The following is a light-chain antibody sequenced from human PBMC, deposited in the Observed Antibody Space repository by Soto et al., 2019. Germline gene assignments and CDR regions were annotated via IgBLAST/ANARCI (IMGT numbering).Light chain of an antibody. CDR2: AAA. J-gene: IGKJ1*01. Sequence: AIQMTQSPSSLSASVGDRVTITCRASQGIRTDLGWYQQKPGKAPKLLIYAAASLQSGVPSRFSGSGSGTDFTVAITSLQSEDFATEYCLQEYYYPRTCGQGTKVEIK. CDR3: LQEYYYPRT. CDR1: QGIRTD. V-gene: IGKV1-6*01.